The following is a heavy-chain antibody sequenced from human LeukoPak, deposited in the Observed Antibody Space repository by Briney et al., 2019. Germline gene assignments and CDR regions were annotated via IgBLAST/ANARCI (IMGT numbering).Heavy chain of an antibody. D-gene: IGHD2-2*01. CDR3: ARVADYCSSTSCSVAFDI. CDR2: INSDGSST. J-gene: IGHJ3*02. Sequence: GGSLRLSCAASGLTFSSYWMHWVRHAPGKGLVWVSRINSDGSSTSYADSVKGRFTISRDNAKNTLYLQMNSLRAEDTAVYYCARVADYCSSTSCSVAFDIWGQGTMVTVSS. V-gene: IGHV3-74*01. CDR1: GLTFSSYW.